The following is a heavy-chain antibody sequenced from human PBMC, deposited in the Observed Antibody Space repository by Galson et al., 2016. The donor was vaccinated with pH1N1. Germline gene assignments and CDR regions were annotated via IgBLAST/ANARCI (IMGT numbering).Heavy chain of an antibody. CDR3: ARETDTTMVDRSDVFDI. V-gene: IGHV4-59*11. CDR1: GGSIRSHY. CDR2: IYHSGST. Sequence: SETLSLTCSVSGGSIRSHYWSWIRQPPGKGLEWIGYIYHSGSTNYNPSLKSRVTISVDTSKRQFSLKLSSVTAADTAVYYCARETDTTMVDRSDVFDIWGQGTVVTVSS. D-gene: IGHD5-18*01. J-gene: IGHJ3*02.